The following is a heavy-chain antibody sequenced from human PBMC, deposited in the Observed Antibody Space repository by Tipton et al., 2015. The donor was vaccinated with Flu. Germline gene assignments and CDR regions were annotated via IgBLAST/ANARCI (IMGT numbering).Heavy chain of an antibody. Sequence: LRLSCAVSGYSISSGYYWGWIRQPPGKGLEWIGSIYHSGSTYYNPSLKSRVTISVDTSKNQFSLKLSSVTAADTAVYYCARPRYDFWSDVRGYYFDYWGQGTLVTVSS. CDR2: IYHSGST. CDR1: GYSISSGYY. CDR3: ARPRYDFWSDVRGYYFDY. J-gene: IGHJ4*02. V-gene: IGHV4-38-2*01. D-gene: IGHD3-3*01.